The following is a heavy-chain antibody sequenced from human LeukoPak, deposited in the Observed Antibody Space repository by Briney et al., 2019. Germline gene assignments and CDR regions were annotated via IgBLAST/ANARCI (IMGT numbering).Heavy chain of an antibody. CDR3: AREDGTGYYYDSSGYCQH. Sequence: PGGSLRLSCAASGFTFSSYWMHWVRQAPGQGLEWVSRINSDGSSTSYADSVKGRFTISRDNAKNTLYLHMNSLTAEDTAGYYCAREDGTGYYYDSSGYCQHWGQGTLVTVSS. D-gene: IGHD3-22*01. J-gene: IGHJ1*01. CDR1: GFTFSSYW. CDR2: INSDGSST. V-gene: IGHV3-74*01.